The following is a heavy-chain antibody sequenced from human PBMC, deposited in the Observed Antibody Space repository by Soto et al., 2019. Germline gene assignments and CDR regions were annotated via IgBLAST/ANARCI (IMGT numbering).Heavy chain of an antibody. Sequence: GASVKVSCKASGYTFTSYGISWVRQAPGQGLEWMGWISAYNGNTNYAQKLQGRVTMTTDTSTSTAYMELRSLRSDDTAAYYCARVLGIAARRGVRIFGYWGQGTLVTVSS. CDR3: ARVLGIAARRGVRIFGY. D-gene: IGHD6-6*01. CDR1: GYTFTSYG. J-gene: IGHJ4*02. V-gene: IGHV1-18*04. CDR2: ISAYNGNT.